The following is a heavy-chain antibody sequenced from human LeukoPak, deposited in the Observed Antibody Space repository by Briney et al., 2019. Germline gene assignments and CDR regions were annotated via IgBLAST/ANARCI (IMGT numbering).Heavy chain of an antibody. J-gene: IGHJ4*02. CDR3: ARDSSGFDFDY. V-gene: IGHV3-7*01. D-gene: IGHD3-22*01. Sequence: GGSLRLSCAASGFTFSSYWMSWVRQAPGKGLEWVANIKQDGSEKYYVDSVKGRFTISRDNAKNSLYLQMNSLRDEDTALYYCARDSSGFDFDYWGQGTLVTVSS. CDR1: GFTFSSYW. CDR2: IKQDGSEK.